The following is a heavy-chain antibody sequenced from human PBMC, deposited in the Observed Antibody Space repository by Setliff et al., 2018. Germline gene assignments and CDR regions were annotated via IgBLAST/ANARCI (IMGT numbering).Heavy chain of an antibody. CDR3: VRGLSDRVNWFAFDY. CDR2: ISSTGSYK. J-gene: IGHJ4*02. V-gene: IGHV3-21*06. Sequence: GSLRLSCAASGFTFSTYSMNWVRQAPGKGLEWVSSISSTGSYKPYADSVRGRFTISRDNAKNSVDLQMSSLRPEDTAIYFCVRGLSDRVNWFAFDYWGQGTLVTVSS. D-gene: IGHD1-1*01. CDR1: GFTFSTYS.